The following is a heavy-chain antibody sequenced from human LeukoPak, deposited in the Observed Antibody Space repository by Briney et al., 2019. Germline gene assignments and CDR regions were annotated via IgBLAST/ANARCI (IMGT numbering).Heavy chain of an antibody. J-gene: IGHJ4*02. CDR3: ARVSDSSGWYYFDY. CDR2: INHSGST. CDR1: GGSFSGYY. V-gene: IGHV4-34*01. Sequence: PSETLSLTCAVYGGSFSGYYWSWIRQPPGKGLEWIGEINHSGSTNYNPSLKSRVTISVDTSKNQFSLKLSSVTAADTAVYYCARVSDSSGWYYFDYWGQGTLVTVSS. D-gene: IGHD6-19*01.